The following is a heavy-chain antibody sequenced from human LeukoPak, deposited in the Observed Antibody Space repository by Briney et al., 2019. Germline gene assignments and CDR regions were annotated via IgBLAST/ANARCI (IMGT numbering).Heavy chain of an antibody. CDR3: ARVPYCSSTSCYTFPPPHFDY. CDR1: GGSFSGYY. Sequence: SETLSLTCAVYGGSFSGYYWSWIRQPPGKGLEWIGEINHRGSTNYNPSLKSRVTISVDTSKNQFSLKLSSVTAADTAVYYCARVPYCSSTSCYTFPPPHFDYWGQGTLVTVSS. D-gene: IGHD2-2*02. J-gene: IGHJ4*02. V-gene: IGHV4-34*01. CDR2: INHRGST.